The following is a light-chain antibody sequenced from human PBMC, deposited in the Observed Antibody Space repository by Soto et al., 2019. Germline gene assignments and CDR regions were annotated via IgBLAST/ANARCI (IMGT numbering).Light chain of an antibody. V-gene: IGLV1-40*01. Sequence: QSVLTQPPSVSGAPGQRVTISCTGSSSNIGAGYHVHWYQQLPGAAPKLLIFGDSNRPSGVPDRFSGSKSGTSASLAITGLQADDEADYYCCSYAGNSRVFGTGTKSPS. CDR1: SSNIGAGYH. CDR2: GDS. CDR3: CSYAGNSRV. J-gene: IGLJ1*01.